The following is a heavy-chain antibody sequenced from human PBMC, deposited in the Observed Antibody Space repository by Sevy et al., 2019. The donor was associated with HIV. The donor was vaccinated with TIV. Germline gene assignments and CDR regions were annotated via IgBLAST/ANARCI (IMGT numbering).Heavy chain of an antibody. J-gene: IGHJ5*02. CDR2: IYSGGNT. CDR1: GFTFSSYG. V-gene: IGHV3-NL1*01. CDR3: ARETVGGYDP. D-gene: IGHD1-26*01. Sequence: GGSLRLSCAASGFTFSSYGMHWVRQAPGKGLEWVAVIYSGGNTYYADSVKGRFTISRDNSKNMVYLQMNSLRAEDTAVYYCARETVGGYDPWGQGTLVTVSS.